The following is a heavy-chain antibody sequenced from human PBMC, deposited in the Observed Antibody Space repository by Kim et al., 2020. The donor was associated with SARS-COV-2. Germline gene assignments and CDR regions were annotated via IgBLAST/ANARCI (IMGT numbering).Heavy chain of an antibody. V-gene: IGHV1-69*13. Sequence: SVKVSCKASGGTFSSYAISWVRQAPGQGLEWMGGIIPIFGTANYAQKFQGRVTITADESTSTAYMELSSLRSEDTAVYYCARGWVPAPNRGHAFDIWGQGTMVTVSS. CDR1: GGTFSSYA. CDR3: ARGWVPAPNRGHAFDI. J-gene: IGHJ3*02. D-gene: IGHD2-2*01. CDR2: IIPIFGTA.